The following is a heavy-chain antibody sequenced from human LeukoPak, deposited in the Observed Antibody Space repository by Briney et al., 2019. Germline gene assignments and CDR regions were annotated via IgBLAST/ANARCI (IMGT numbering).Heavy chain of an antibody. D-gene: IGHD4-17*01. CDR3: ATVRGDYARGMNGMDV. CDR1: GFTVSSRY. CDR2: IYIDGST. Sequence: GGSLRLSCAPSGFTVSSRYMSWVRQAPGKGLEWVSVIYIDGSTYYTDSVKGRFTISRDNFKNTLYLQMNSLRAEDTGVYYCATVRGDYARGMNGMDVWGKGTTVTVSS. V-gene: IGHV3-53*01. J-gene: IGHJ6*04.